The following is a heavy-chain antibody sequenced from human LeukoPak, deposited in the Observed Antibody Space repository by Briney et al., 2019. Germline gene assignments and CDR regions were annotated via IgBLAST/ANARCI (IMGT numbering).Heavy chain of an antibody. CDR2: ISDIGSI. J-gene: IGHJ4*02. Sequence: PSETLSLTCTVSGGSISSYYWSWIRQPPGKGLEWIAYISDIGSINYNPSLKSRVTVSLDTSKNQFSLKLSSVTAADTAVYYCAGHHPRNTVDFWGQGTLVTVSS. D-gene: IGHD2/OR15-2a*01. V-gene: IGHV4-59*08. CDR1: GGSISSYY. CDR3: AGHHPRNTVDF.